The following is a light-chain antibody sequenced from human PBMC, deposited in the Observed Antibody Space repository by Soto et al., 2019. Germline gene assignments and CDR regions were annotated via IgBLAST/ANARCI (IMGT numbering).Light chain of an antibody. CDR1: SSDVGGYNY. V-gene: IGLV2-14*03. CDR3: NSYRTGTAPVV. CDR2: DVT. J-gene: IGLJ2*01. Sequence: QSALTQPASVSGSPGQSITISCTGTSSDVGGYNYVSWYQQHPGKAPKLMIYDVTNRPSGVSNRFSGSKSGSTASLTISGLQAEDEADYYCNSYRTGTAPVVFGGGTKVTVL.